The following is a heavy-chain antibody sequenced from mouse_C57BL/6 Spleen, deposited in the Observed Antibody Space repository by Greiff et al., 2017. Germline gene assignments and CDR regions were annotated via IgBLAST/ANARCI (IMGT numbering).Heavy chain of an antibody. CDR3: AREPITTVVVGELDY. CDR2: SYPGSGST. Sequence: QVQLQQSGAELVKPGASVKMSCKASGYTFTSYWITWVKQRPGQGLEWIGDSYPGSGSTNYNEKFKSKATLTVDTSSSTAYMQLSSLTSEDSAVYYCAREPITTVVVGELDYWGQGTTLTVSS. J-gene: IGHJ2*01. CDR1: GYTFTSYW. V-gene: IGHV1-55*01. D-gene: IGHD1-1*01.